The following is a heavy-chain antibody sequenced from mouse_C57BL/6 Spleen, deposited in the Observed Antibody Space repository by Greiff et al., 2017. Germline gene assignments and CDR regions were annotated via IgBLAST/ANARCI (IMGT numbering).Heavy chain of an antibody. V-gene: IGHV14-1*01. CDR3: TTEYYGSPAWFAY. CDR2: IDPEDGDT. Sequence: EVQLQQSGAELVRPGASVKLSCTASGFNIKDYYMHWVKQRPEQGLEWIGRIDPEDGDTEYAPKFQGKATMTADTSSNTAYLQRSSLTSEDTAVYYCTTEYYGSPAWFAYWGQGTLVTVSA. J-gene: IGHJ3*01. CDR1: GFNIKDYY. D-gene: IGHD1-1*01.